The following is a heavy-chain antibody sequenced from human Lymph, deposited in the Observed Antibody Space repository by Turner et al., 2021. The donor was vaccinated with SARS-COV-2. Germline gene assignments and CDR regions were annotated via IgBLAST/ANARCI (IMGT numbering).Heavy chain of an antibody. J-gene: IGHJ6*02. V-gene: IGHV1-69*10. CDR2: IIPILGIA. Sequence: QVQLVQSGAEVKKPGSSVKVSCKASGGTFSSYAISWVRQAPGQGLEWMGGIIPILGIANYAQRFQGRVTITADKSTSTAYWERSSLRSEDTAVYYCARRAAPGMGGGVFYYYYGMDVWGQGTTVTVSS. CDR3: ARRAAPGMGGGVFYYYYGMDV. CDR1: GGTFSSYA. D-gene: IGHD6-13*01.